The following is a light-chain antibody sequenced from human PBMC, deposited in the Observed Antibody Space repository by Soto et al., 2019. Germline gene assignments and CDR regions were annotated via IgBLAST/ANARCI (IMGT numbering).Light chain of an antibody. J-gene: IGLJ1*01. V-gene: IGLV3-1*01. CDR1: KLGDKF. CDR3: QAWDINTAV. CDR2: EDY. Sequence: SYELTQPPSVSVSPGQTASITCSGDKLGDKFACWYQQKPGQSPVLVIYEDYKRPSGIPERFSGSNSGNTATLTISDTQAMEEADYYCQAWDINTAVFGTGTKVTVL.